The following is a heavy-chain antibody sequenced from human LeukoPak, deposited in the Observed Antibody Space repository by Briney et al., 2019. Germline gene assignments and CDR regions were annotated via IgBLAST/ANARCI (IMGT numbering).Heavy chain of an antibody. V-gene: IGHV4-61*02. CDR2: IYTSGST. CDR3: ARAVGATRGVDY. J-gene: IGHJ4*02. Sequence: SETLSLTCTVSGGSISRSSYYWSWIRQPAGKGLEWIGRIYTSGSTNYNPSLKSRVTMSVDTSKNQFSLKLSSVTAADTAVYYCARAVGATRGVDYWGQGTLVTVSS. CDR1: GGSISRSSYY. D-gene: IGHD1-26*01.